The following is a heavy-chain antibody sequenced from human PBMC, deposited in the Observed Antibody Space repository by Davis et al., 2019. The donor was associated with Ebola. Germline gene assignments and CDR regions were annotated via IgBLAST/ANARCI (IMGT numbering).Heavy chain of an antibody. D-gene: IGHD5-24*01. CDR2: INGGTGNT. CDR3: ARDSADGYNFSFDY. Sequence: AASVKVSCKASGYTFTTYSISWVRQAPGQRLEWMGWINGGTGNTKYSQKFQGRVTITRDTSASTAYMELSSLRSEDTAVYYCARDSADGYNFSFDYWGQGTLVTVSS. V-gene: IGHV1-3*01. CDR1: GYTFTTYS. J-gene: IGHJ4*02.